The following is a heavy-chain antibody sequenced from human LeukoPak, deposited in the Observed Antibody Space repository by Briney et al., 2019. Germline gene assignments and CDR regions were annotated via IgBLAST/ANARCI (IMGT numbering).Heavy chain of an antibody. V-gene: IGHV3-74*01. CDR2: INIDGSRT. Sequence: GGSQRLSCAASGFIFSSHWMHWVRQVPGKGLQWVSRINIDGSRTIYADPVKGRFAISRDNAKNTVSLQMNSLRAEDTAVYYCASLGDYVSGYWGQGTLVTVSS. CDR1: GFIFSSHW. J-gene: IGHJ4*02. CDR3: ASLGDYVSGY. D-gene: IGHD4-17*01.